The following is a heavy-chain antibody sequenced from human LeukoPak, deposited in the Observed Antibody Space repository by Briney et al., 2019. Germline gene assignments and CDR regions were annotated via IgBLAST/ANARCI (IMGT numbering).Heavy chain of an antibody. D-gene: IGHD3-22*01. Sequence: ASVKVSCKASGYTLTDYYMHWVRQAPGQGLEWMGWISPNSGGTNYAQNFQGRVTMTRDTSVSTAYMDLSRLRSDDTAVYYCARGKAWNYYDSAFHWGQGTLVTVSS. J-gene: IGHJ4*02. CDR2: ISPNSGGT. CDR3: ARGKAWNYYDSAFH. CDR1: GYTLTDYY. V-gene: IGHV1-2*02.